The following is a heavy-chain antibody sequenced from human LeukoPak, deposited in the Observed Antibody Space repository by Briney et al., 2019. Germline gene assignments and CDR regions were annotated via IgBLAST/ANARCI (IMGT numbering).Heavy chain of an antibody. J-gene: IGHJ5*02. CDR3: ARGPPYGDYVRVWFDP. V-gene: IGHV1-46*01. CDR2: INPSGGSR. CDR1: GYIFTNHS. D-gene: IGHD4-17*01. Sequence: GASVKVSCKASGYIFTNHSMHWVRQAPGQGLEWMGIINPSGGSRSYAQKFQGRVTLTRDMSTTTVYMEMNYLRSEDTAVYYCARGPPYGDYVRVWFDPWGQGTLVTVSS.